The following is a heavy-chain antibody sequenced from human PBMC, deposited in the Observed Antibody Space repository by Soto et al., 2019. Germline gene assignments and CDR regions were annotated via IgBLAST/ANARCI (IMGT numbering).Heavy chain of an antibody. D-gene: IGHD5-18*01. CDR2: IYYSGST. Sequence: SETLSLTCTVSGGSISSYYWSWIRQPPGKGLEWIGYIYYSGSTNYNPSLKSRVTISVDTSKNQFSLKLSSVTAADTAVYYCARHKRLGKEYSYGPRGAFDIWGQGTMVTVSS. V-gene: IGHV4-59*08. J-gene: IGHJ3*02. CDR3: ARHKRLGKEYSYGPRGAFDI. CDR1: GGSISSYY.